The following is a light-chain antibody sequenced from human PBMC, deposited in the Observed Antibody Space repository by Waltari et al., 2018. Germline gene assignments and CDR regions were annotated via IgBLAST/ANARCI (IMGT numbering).Light chain of an antibody. J-gene: IGLJ1*01. Sequence: QSALTQPASVSGSPGQSITISCTGSSLDVGGYDFVSWYRQHPGKAPKVVIFDVNNRPSGFSDRVSGSKSGNTASLTISGLQAEDEVDYYCTSYTSRHTLVFGGGTKVTVL. CDR3: TSYTSRHTLV. CDR2: DVN. CDR1: SLDVGGYDF. V-gene: IGLV2-14*01.